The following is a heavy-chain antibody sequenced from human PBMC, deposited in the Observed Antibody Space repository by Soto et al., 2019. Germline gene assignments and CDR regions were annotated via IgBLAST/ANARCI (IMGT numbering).Heavy chain of an antibody. J-gene: IGHJ6*03. CDR2: INHSGST. V-gene: IGHV4-34*01. Sequence: PSETLSLTCAVYGGSFSGYYWSWIRQPPGKGLEWIGEINHSGSTNYNPSLKSRVTISVDTSKNQFSLKLSSVTAADTAVYYRARGVRAARYYYYYYMDVWGKGTTVTVSS. CDR1: GGSFSGYY. CDR3: ARGVRAARYYYYYYMDV. D-gene: IGHD6-6*01.